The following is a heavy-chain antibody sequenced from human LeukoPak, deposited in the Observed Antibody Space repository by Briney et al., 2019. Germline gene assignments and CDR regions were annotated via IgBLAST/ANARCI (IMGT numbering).Heavy chain of an antibody. CDR2: INHSGST. J-gene: IGHJ5*02. CDR3: ARARIRGWFDP. Sequence: SETLSLTCAVYGGSFSGYYWSWIRQPPGKGLEWIGEINHSGSTNYNPSLKSRVTMSVDTSKNQFSLKLSSVTAADTAVYYCARARIRGWFDPWGQGTLVTVSS. CDR1: GGSFSGYY. D-gene: IGHD3-3*02. V-gene: IGHV4-34*01.